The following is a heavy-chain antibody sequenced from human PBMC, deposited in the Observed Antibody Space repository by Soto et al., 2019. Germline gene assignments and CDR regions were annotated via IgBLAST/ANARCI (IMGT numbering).Heavy chain of an antibody. V-gene: IGHV3-33*01. Sequence: QVQLVESGGGVVQPGRSLRLSCAASGFTFSSYGMHWVRQAPGKGLEWVAVIWYDGSNKYYADSVKGRFTISRDNSKNTLYPQMNSLRAEDTAVYYCARDGGSYFPVYYYGMDVWGQGTTVTVTS. D-gene: IGHD1-26*01. J-gene: IGHJ6*02. CDR3: ARDGGSYFPVYYYGMDV. CDR1: GFTFSSYG. CDR2: IWYDGSNK.